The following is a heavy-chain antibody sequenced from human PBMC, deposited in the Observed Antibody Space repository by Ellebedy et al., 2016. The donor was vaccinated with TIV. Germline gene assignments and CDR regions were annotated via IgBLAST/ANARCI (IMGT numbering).Heavy chain of an antibody. Sequence: PGGSLRLSCVASGFTFDRYAMHWVRQAPGKGLEWVAVISHDGSSQYYADSVKGRFTVSRDNSMTTVYLEMNSLRAEDTALYYCARDLDKSSGWYGGAAYWGQGTQVTVSS. CDR2: ISHDGSSQ. V-gene: IGHV3-30-3*01. J-gene: IGHJ4*02. D-gene: IGHD6-19*01. CDR3: ARDLDKSSGWYGGAAY. CDR1: GFTFDRYA.